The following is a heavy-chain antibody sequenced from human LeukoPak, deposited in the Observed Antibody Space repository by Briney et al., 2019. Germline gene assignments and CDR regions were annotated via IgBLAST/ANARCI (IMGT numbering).Heavy chain of an antibody. CDR2: INPNSGGT. CDR3: ARLWSIVGATDGYDAFDI. V-gene: IGHV1-2*02. CDR1: GYTFTGYY. D-gene: IGHD1-26*01. J-gene: IGHJ3*02. Sequence: ASVKVSCKASGYTFTGYYMHWVRQAPGQGLEWMGWINPNSGGTNYAQKFQGRVTMTRDTSISTAYMELSRLRSDDTAVYYCARLWSIVGATDGYDAFDIWGQGTMVTVSS.